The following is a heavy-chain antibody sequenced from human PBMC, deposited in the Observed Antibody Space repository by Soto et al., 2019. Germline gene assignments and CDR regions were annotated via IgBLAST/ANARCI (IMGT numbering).Heavy chain of an antibody. V-gene: IGHV4-31*03. CDR1: GDSIRGGGHY. CDR2: VYHSGST. Sequence: QVQLQESGPGLVKPSQTLSLTCSVSGDSIRGGGHYWNWIRQFPGKGLEWIGYVYHSGSTHYNPYLRGRLTISIDTSKNQFSLRLISVTAADTALYYCARDTGLAPTVWGYWGHGTQVTVSS. D-gene: IGHD7-27*01. CDR3: ARDTGLAPTVWGY. J-gene: IGHJ4*03.